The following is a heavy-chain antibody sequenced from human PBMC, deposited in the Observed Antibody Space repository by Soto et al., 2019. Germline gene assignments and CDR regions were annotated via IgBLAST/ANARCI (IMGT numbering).Heavy chain of an antibody. D-gene: IGHD3-9*01. Sequence: NPSETLSLTCAVYGGSFSGYYWSWIRQPPGQGLEWIGEINHSGSTNYNPSLKSRVTISVDTSKNQFSLKLSSVTAADTAVYYCARGDRTPILTGYQSGNWFDPWGQGTLVTVSS. CDR1: GGSFSGYY. CDR3: ARGDRTPILTGYQSGNWFDP. V-gene: IGHV4-34*01. CDR2: INHSGST. J-gene: IGHJ5*02.